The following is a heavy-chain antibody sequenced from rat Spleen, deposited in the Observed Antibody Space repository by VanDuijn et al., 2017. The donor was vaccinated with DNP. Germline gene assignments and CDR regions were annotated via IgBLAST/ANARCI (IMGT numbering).Heavy chain of an antibody. CDR2: ILYDGSVT. Sequence: EVQLVESGGGLVQPGRSLKLSCAAAGVTFSDFNMAWVRQVPKKGLEWVATILYDGSVTYYGDSVKGRFTISRDNEKSTLYLQMDSLRSEDTATYYCTTGYYGYWFTYWGQGTLVTVSS. CDR3: TTGYYGYWFTY. CDR1: GVTFSDFN. D-gene: IGHD1-6*01. V-gene: IGHV5S10*01. J-gene: IGHJ3*01.